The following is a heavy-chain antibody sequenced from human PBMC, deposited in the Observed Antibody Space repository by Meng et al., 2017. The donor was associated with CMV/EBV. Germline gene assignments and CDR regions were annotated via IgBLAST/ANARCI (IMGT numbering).Heavy chain of an antibody. J-gene: IGHJ6*02. D-gene: IGHD1-14*01. Sequence: SGPTLVKPTQTLTLTCTFSGFSLSTSGMRVSWIRQPPGKALEWLARIDWDDDKFYSTSLKTRLTISKDTSKNQVVLTMTNMDPVDTAMYYCACGPGYGMDVWGQGTTVTVSS. CDR3: ACGPGYGMDV. CDR2: IDWDDDK. CDR1: GFSLSTSGMR. V-gene: IGHV2-70D*14.